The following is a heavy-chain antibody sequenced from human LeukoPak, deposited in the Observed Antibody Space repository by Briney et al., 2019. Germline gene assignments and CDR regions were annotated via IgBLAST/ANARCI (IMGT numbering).Heavy chain of an antibody. V-gene: IGHV3-33*01. CDR2: IWYDGSNK. CDR3: ARRGKEYSSSWAFDS. J-gene: IGHJ4*02. D-gene: IGHD6-6*01. Sequence: PGGSLRLSCAASGFTFSTYGMHWVRQAPGKGLEWVAVIWYDGSNKYYADSVKGRFTISRDNSKNTLYLQMNSLGAEDTAVYYCARRGKEYSSSWAFDSWGQGTLVTVSS. CDR1: GFTFSTYG.